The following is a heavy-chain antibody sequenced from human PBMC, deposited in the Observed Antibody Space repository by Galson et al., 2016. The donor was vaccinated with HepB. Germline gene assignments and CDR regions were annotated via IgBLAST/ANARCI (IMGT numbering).Heavy chain of an antibody. CDR3: ARHEGYGSGPPWDD. Sequence: TLSLTCAVSGGSISNSTWWSWVRQPPGKGLEWIGEIYHSGSTNYNPSLKSRLTISVDTSKNQFSLRLRSVTAADTALYFCARHEGYGSGPPWDDWGQGTLVTVSS. CDR1: GGSISNSTW. CDR2: IYHSGST. J-gene: IGHJ4*02. D-gene: IGHD5-18*01. V-gene: IGHV4-4*01.